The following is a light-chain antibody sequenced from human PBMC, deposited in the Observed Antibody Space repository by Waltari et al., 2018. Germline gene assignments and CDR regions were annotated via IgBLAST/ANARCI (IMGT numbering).Light chain of an antibody. Sequence: IQLTQSPSSLSASVGDRVTINCRASQGISSYLAWYQQKPGKAPKLLIYAATTLQSGVQSRFSGSGSGTDFTLTISSLQPEDFATYYCQQLNSYSSLTFGGGTKVEIK. J-gene: IGKJ4*01. CDR1: QGISSY. CDR3: QQLNSYSSLT. V-gene: IGKV1-9*01. CDR2: AAT.